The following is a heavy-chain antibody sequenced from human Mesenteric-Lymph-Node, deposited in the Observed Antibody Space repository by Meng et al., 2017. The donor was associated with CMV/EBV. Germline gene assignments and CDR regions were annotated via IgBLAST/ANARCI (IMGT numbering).Heavy chain of an antibody. J-gene: IGHJ4*02. Sequence: GGSLRLSCAASGFTVSDYSMSWIRQAPGKGLEWVSYISRSGSTIYYADSVKGRFTISRDNAKNALYLQMHSLRAEDTAVYYCAREGGYCSSSSCYFPPPAFDYWGQGSLVTVSS. D-gene: IGHD2-2*01. CDR3: AREGGYCSSSSCYFPPPAFDY. CDR2: ISRSGSTI. V-gene: IGHV3-11*04. CDR1: GFTVSDYS.